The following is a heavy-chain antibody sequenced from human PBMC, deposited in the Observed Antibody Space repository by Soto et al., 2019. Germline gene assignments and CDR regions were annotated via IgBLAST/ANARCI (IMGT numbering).Heavy chain of an antibody. D-gene: IGHD3-22*01. Sequence: SVKVSCKASGGTFSSYAISWVRQAPGQGLEWMGGIIPIFGTANCAQKFQGRVTITADKSTSTAYMELSSLRSEDTAVYYCARDFNYYYDSSGYYFYWGQGTLVTVSS. CDR1: GGTFSSYA. J-gene: IGHJ4*02. V-gene: IGHV1-69*06. CDR2: IIPIFGTA. CDR3: ARDFNYYYDSSGYYFY.